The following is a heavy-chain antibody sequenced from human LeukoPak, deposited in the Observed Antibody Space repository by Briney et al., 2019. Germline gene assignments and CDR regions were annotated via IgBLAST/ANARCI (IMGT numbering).Heavy chain of an antibody. V-gene: IGHV1-69*13. D-gene: IGHD3-9*01. Sequence: SVKVSCKASGGTFSSYAISWVRQAPGQGLEWTGGIIPIFGTANYAQKFQGRVTITADESTSTAYMELSSLRSEDTAVYYCARVGVYDILTGYYNWFDPWGQGTLVTVSS. CDR3: ARVGVYDILTGYYNWFDP. CDR2: IIPIFGTA. J-gene: IGHJ5*02. CDR1: GGTFSSYA.